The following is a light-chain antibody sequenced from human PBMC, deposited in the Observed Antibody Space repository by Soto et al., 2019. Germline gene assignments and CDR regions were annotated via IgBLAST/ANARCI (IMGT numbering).Light chain of an antibody. Sequence: AIQMTQSPSSLSASVGDRVTITCRASQGIRNDLGWYQQKPGKAPKLLIYAASSLQSGVPSRFSGSGSGTDFILTISSMLPADFATYYCLQDYNYQWTFGQGTKVEIK. CDR3: LQDYNYQWT. V-gene: IGKV1-6*01. J-gene: IGKJ1*01. CDR2: AAS. CDR1: QGIRND.